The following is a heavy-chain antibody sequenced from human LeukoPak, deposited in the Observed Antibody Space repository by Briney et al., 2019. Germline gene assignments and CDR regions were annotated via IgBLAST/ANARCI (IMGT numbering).Heavy chain of an antibody. D-gene: IGHD6-13*01. Sequence: SQTLSLTCAISGDSVSSNSATWTWIRQSPSRGLEWLGRTYYRSKWYNDYAVSVKSRMLINPDTSKNQFSLQLNSVTPEDTAVYYCARGSSSSSWYFDYWGQGTLVTVSS. CDR1: GDSVSSNSAT. J-gene: IGHJ4*02. V-gene: IGHV6-1*01. CDR2: TYYRSKWYN. CDR3: ARGSSSSSWYFDY.